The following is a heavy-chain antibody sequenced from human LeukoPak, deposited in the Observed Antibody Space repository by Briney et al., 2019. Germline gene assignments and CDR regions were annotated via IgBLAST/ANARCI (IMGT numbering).Heavy chain of an antibody. CDR2: INPNGGHT. J-gene: IGHJ4*02. D-gene: IGHD1-14*01. CDR1: GYTFTGYY. Sequence: ASVKVSCKASGYTFTGYYFHWVRQAPGQGLEWMGMINPNGGHTDYAQNFQGRVTMTRDMSTSTVYMELSSLRSEDTAVFYCARSKDNRGYDVRHLDYWGQGTLVTVSS. V-gene: IGHV1-46*01. CDR3: ARSKDNRGYDVRHLDY.